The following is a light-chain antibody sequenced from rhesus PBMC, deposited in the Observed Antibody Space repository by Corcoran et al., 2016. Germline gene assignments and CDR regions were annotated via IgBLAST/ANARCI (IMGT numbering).Light chain of an antibody. CDR1: ENVNNY. CDR2: AAS. Sequence: DIQMTQSPSSLSASVGDRVTITCRASENVNNYLHWYQQKPGQAPKLLIYAASTLQRGVPSRFSGSGSGTDYTFTISRLQPEDVATYYCQHSYGTPYSFGQGTKVEIK. V-gene: IGKV1-74*01. CDR3: QHSYGTPYS. J-gene: IGKJ2*01.